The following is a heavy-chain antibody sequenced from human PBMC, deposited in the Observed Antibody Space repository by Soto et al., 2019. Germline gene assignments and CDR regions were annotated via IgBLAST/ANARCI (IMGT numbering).Heavy chain of an antibody. D-gene: IGHD6-13*01. V-gene: IGHV3-64*01. Sequence: GGSLRLSCAASGFTFSSYAMHWVRQAPGKGLEYVSAISSNGGSTYYANSVKGRVTISRDSSKNTRFLQMGSLRAEDMVVYYCAREQGEAAAGTAPFDYWGQGTLVTVSS. CDR1: GFTFSSYA. CDR2: ISSNGGST. J-gene: IGHJ4*02. CDR3: AREQGEAAAGTAPFDY.